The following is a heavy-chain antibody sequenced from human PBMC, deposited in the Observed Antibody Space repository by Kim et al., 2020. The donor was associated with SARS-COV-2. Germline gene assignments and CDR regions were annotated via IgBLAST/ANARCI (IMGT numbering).Heavy chain of an antibody. V-gene: IGHV1-18*01. CDR2: ISAYNGNT. CDR1: GYTFTSYG. CDR3: ARDRKIIEAAAGTLDY. D-gene: IGHD6-13*01. Sequence: ASVKVSCKASGYTFTSYGISWVRQAPGQGLEWMGWISAYNGNTNYAQKLQGRVTMTTDTSTSTAYMELRSLRSDDTAVYYCARDRKIIEAAAGTLDYWGQGTLVTVSS. J-gene: IGHJ4*02.